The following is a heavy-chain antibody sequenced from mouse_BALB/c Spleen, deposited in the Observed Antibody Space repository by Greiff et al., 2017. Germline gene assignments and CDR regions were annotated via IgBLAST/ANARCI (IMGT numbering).Heavy chain of an antibody. V-gene: IGHV5-6-3*01. CDR3: ARDDGNYAYAMDY. J-gene: IGHJ4*01. Sequence: EVQRVESGGGLVQPGGSLKLSCAASGFTFSSYGMSWVRQTPDKRLELVATINSNGGSTYYPDSVKGRFTISRDNAKNTLYLQMSSLKSEDTAMYYCARDDGNYAYAMDYWGQGTSVTVSS. CDR2: INSNGGST. D-gene: IGHD2-1*01. CDR1: GFTFSSYG.